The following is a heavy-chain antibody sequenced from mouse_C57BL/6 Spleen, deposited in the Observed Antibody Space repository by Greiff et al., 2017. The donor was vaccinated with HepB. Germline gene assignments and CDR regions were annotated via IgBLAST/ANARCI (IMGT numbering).Heavy chain of an antibody. CDR3: TRGYYGNSYFDY. D-gene: IGHD2-1*01. V-gene: IGHV5-9-1*02. CDR1: GFTFSSYA. Sequence: DVMLVESGEGLVKPGGSLKLSCAASGFTFSSYAMSWVRQTPEKRLEWVAYISSGGDYIYYADTVKGRFTISRDNARNTLYLQMSSLKSEDTAMYYCTRGYYGNSYFDYWGQGTTLTVSS. CDR2: ISSGGDYI. J-gene: IGHJ2*01.